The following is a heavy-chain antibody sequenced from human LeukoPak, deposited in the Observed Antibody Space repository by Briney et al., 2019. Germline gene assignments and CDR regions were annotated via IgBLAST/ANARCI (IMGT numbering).Heavy chain of an antibody. J-gene: IGHJ4*02. CDR1: GGSFSGYY. CDR2: INHSGST. CDR3: AREESSTSDY. V-gene: IGHV4-34*01. D-gene: IGHD2-2*01. Sequence: PSETLSLTCAVYGGSFSGYYWGWIRQPPGKGLEWIGEINHSGSTNYNPSLKSRVTISVDTSKNQFSLKLSSVTAADTAVYYCAREESSTSDYWGQGTLVTVSS.